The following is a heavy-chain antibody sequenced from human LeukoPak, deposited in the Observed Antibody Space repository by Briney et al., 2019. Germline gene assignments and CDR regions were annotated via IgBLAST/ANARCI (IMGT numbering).Heavy chain of an antibody. CDR2: INPSGGST. CDR3: AREYGRYCSGGSCYSGYSTY. V-gene: IGHV1-46*01. J-gene: IGHJ4*02. CDR1: GYTFTIYA. Sequence: ASVKVSSNASGYTFTIYAMRWVRQAPGQGLEWMGIINPSGGSTSYAQKFQGRVTMTRDTSTSTVYMELSSLRSEDTAVYYCAREYGRYCSGGSCYSGYSTYWGQGTLVTVSS. D-gene: IGHD2-15*01.